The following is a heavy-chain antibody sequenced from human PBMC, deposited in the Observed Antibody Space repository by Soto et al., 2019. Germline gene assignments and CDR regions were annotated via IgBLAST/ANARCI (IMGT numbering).Heavy chain of an antibody. V-gene: IGHV1-18*01. J-gene: IGHJ3*02. Sequence: QVQLVQSGAEVKKPGASVKVSCKASGYTFISFGISWVRQAPGQGLEWMGWISPYNGHTNYVENLQGRVTMTRDTSTSTAYMELRSLRSDDTAVYYCARDRATMTDDSDIWGQGTMVTVSS. CDR3: ARDRATMTDDSDI. D-gene: IGHD3-22*01. CDR1: GYTFISFG. CDR2: ISPYNGHT.